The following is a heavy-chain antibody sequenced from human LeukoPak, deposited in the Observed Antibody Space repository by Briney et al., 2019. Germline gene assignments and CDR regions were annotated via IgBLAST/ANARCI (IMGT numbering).Heavy chain of an antibody. CDR3: ARDSGIDDAFDI. J-gene: IGHJ3*02. D-gene: IGHD1-26*01. V-gene: IGHV4-59*01. CDR2: IYYSGST. CDR1: GGSIGSYY. Sequence: SETLSLTCTVSGGSIGSYYWSWIRQPPGKGLEWIGYIYYSGSTNYNPSLKSRVTISVDTSKNQFSLKLSSVTAADTAVYYCARDSGIDDAFDIWGQGTMVTVSS.